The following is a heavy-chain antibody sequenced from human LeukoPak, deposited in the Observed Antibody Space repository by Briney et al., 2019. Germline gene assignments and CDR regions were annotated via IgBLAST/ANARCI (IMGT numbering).Heavy chain of an antibody. V-gene: IGHV3-23*01. CDR1: GFSFSSYA. D-gene: IGHD5-12*01. CDR3: ARENKVDYFDY. Sequence: GGSLRLSCAASGFSFSSYAMSWVRQAPGKGVEWVSAFSGSCGSTYYADSVKGRFSISRDNSKNTLYLQMNSLRAEDTAVYYCARENKVDYFDYWGQGTLVTVSS. J-gene: IGHJ4*02. CDR2: FSGSCGST.